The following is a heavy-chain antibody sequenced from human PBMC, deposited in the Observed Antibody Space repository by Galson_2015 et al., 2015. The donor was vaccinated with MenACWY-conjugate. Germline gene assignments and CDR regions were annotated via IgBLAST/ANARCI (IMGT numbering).Heavy chain of an antibody. J-gene: IGHJ5*02. CDR1: GFTFDDYG. V-gene: IGHV3-20*01. CDR3: ARIPYYYGSGTYSLDH. CDR2: INWNAAST. D-gene: IGHD3-10*01. Sequence: SLRLSCAASGFTFDDYGMSWVRQAPGKGLEWVSGINWNAASTGYADAVKGRFTISRDNAKNSLYLQMNSLRAEDTALYHCARIPYYYGSGTYSLDHWGRGTLVTVSS.